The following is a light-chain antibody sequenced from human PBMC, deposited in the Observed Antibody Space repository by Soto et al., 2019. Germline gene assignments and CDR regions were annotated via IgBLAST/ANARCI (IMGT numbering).Light chain of an antibody. J-gene: IGLJ2*01. V-gene: IGLV3-21*02. CDR3: QVWDSSSDHVI. CDR1: VIGSIS. Sequence: SYELTQPPSVSVAQGQTASITCGGNVIGSISVHWYQQKPGQAPVLVVFDDSDRPSGIPERFSGSNSRNTATLTISRVEAGDEADYYCQVWDSSSDHVIFGGGTKLTVL. CDR2: DDS.